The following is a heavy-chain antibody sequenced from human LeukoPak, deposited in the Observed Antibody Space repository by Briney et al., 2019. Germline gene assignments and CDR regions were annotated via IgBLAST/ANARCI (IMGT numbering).Heavy chain of an antibody. CDR1: GFTFSSYW. CDR2: IKQDGSEK. V-gene: IGHV3-7*01. J-gene: IGHJ6*02. CDR3: AREGVGAAVICMDV. D-gene: IGHD6-13*01. Sequence: GGSLRLSCAASGFTFSSYWMSWVRQAPGKGLEWVANIKQDGSEKYYVDSVKGRFTISRDNAKNSLYLQMNSLRAEDTAVYYCAREGVGAAVICMDVWGQGTTVTVSS.